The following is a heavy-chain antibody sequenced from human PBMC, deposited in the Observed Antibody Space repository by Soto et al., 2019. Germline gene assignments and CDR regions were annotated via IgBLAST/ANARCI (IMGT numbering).Heavy chain of an antibody. D-gene: IGHD3-3*01. CDR3: ARVRVRFLEWLGSEG. J-gene: IGHJ4*02. V-gene: IGHV1-69*12. CDR2: IIPIFGTA. CDR1: GGTFSSYA. Sequence: QVQLVQSGAEVKKPGSSVKVSCKASGGTFSSYAISWVRQAPGQGLEWMGGIIPIFGTANYAQKFQGRVTXXAGESTSTAYMELSSLRSEDTAVYYCARVRVRFLEWLGSEGWGQGTLVTVSS.